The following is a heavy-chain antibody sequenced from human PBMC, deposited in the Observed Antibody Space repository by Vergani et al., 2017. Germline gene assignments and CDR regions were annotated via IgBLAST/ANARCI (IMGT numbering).Heavy chain of an antibody. J-gene: IGHJ4*02. CDR3: AKYGFGELLENPNTR. D-gene: IGHD3-10*01. CDR2: ISGSGGST. Sequence: VHLLESGGGLVQPGGSLRLSCAASGFTFSSYAMSWVRQAPGKGLEWVSAISGSGGSTYYADSVKGRFTISRDNSKNTLYLQMNSLRAEDTAVYYCAKYGFGELLENPNTRWGQGTLVTVSS. V-gene: IGHV3-23*01. CDR1: GFTFSSYA.